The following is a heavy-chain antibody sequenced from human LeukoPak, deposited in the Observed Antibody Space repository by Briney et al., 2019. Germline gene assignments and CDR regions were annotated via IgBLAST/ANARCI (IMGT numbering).Heavy chain of an antibody. V-gene: IGHV4-34*12. Sequence: SETLSLTCAVYGVSFSGYHWSWIRQPPGKGLEWIGEIIHSGSTKYNPSLKSRATISVDTSKNQISLKLRSVTAADTAVYYCARSPLSGDTIWGQGTLVTVSS. CDR3: ARSPLSGDTI. CDR1: GVSFSGYH. CDR2: IIHSGST. D-gene: IGHD2-21*01. J-gene: IGHJ4*02.